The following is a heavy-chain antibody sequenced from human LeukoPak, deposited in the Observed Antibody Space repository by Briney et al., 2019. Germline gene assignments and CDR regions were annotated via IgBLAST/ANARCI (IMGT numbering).Heavy chain of an antibody. J-gene: IGHJ4*02. D-gene: IGHD1-26*01. CDR3: ARWGGNYSPFDY. V-gene: IGHV3-33*01. CDR2: IWNDGSNK. CDR1: GFIFRSYG. Sequence: GGSLRLSCAASGFIFRSYGMHWVRQAPGKGLEWVAVIWNDGSNKYYADSVKGRFTISRDDSENTLYLQMNSLRVEDTAVYYCARWGGNYSPFDYWGQGTLVTVSS.